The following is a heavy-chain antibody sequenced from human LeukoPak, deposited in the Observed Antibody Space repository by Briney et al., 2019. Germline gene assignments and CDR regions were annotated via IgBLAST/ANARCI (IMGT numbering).Heavy chain of an antibody. D-gene: IGHD2-15*01. CDR1: GYTFTSYD. Sequence: ASVKVSCKASGYTFTSYDINWVRQATGQGLEWMGWMNPNSGNTGYAQKFQGRVTMTRNTSISTAYMELSSLRSEDTAVYYCASLGYCSGGSCYSKGSSYIDVWGKGTTVTVSS. CDR3: ASLGYCSGGSCYSKGSSYIDV. CDR2: MNPNSGNT. V-gene: IGHV1-8*01. J-gene: IGHJ6*03.